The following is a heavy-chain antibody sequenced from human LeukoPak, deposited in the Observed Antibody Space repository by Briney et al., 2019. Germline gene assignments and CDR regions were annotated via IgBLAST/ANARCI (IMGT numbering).Heavy chain of an antibody. CDR2: INPNSGGT. D-gene: IGHD3-22*01. CDR1: GYTFTGYY. J-gene: IGHJ5*02. V-gene: IGHV1-2*02. Sequence: ASVKVSCKASGYTFTGYYMHWVRQAPGQGLEWMGWINPNSGGTNYAQKFQGRVTMTRDTSISTAYMGLSRLRSDDTAVYYCARGGITMIVVATSWGQGTLVTVSS. CDR3: ARGGITMIVVATS.